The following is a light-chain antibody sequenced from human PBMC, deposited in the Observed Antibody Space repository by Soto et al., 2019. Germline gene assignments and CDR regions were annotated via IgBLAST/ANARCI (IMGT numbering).Light chain of an antibody. V-gene: IGLV2-14*01. CDR2: EVT. CDR3: SSYSSGSTLVV. J-gene: IGLJ2*01. Sequence: QSVLTQPASVTGSPGQSITISCTGFSSDIDYNRVSWYQQYSGTAPKLIISEVTNRPSGVSGRFSGSKSGNTASLTISGLQREDEADYYCSSYSSGSTLVVFGGGTKLTVL. CDR1: SSDIDYNR.